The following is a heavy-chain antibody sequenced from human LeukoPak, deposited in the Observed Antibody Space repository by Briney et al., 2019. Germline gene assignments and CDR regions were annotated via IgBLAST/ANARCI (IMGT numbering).Heavy chain of an antibody. CDR1: GGSFSGYY. J-gene: IGHJ4*02. D-gene: IGHD3-10*01. CDR2: IYHSGST. Sequence: SETLSLTCAVYGGSFSGYYWSWIRQPPGKGLEWIGNIYHSGSTYYNPSLKSRVTISVDTSKNQFSLKLSSVTAADTAVYYCARDIYYYGSGSSLTPGYWGQGTVVTVSS. V-gene: IGHV4-34*01. CDR3: ARDIYYYGSGSSLTPGY.